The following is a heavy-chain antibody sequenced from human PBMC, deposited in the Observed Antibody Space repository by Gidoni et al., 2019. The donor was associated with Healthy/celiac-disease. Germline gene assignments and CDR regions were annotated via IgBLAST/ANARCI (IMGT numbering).Heavy chain of an antibody. V-gene: IGHV3-7*01. CDR1: GFTFSSYW. J-gene: IGHJ5*02. Sequence: EVQLVESGGGLVQPGGSLRLSCAASGFTFSSYWMSWVRQAPGKGLEWVANIKQDGSEKYYVDSVKGRFTISRDNAKNSLYLQMNSLRAEDTAVYYCASSICITGTTCWFDPWGQGTLVTVSS. D-gene: IGHD1-7*01. CDR3: ASSICITGTTCWFDP. CDR2: IKQDGSEK.